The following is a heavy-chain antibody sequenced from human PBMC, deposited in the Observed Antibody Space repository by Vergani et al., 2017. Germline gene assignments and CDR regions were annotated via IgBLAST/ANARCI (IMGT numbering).Heavy chain of an antibody. CDR2: INHSGST. CDR1: GGSFSGYY. CDR3: AGGDGSGSYYYYYYMDV. Sequence: QVQLQQWGAGLLKPSETLSLTCAVYGGSFSGYYWSWIRQPPGKGLEWIGEINHSGSTNYNPSLKSRVTISVDTSKNQFSLKLSSVTAADPAVDYCAGGDGSGSYYYYYYMDVWGKGTTVTVSS. V-gene: IGHV4-34*01. D-gene: IGHD3-10*01. J-gene: IGHJ6*03.